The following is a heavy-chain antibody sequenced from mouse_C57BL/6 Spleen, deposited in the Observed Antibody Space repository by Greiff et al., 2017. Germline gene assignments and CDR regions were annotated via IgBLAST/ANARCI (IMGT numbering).Heavy chain of an antibody. J-gene: IGHJ2*01. D-gene: IGHD2-3*01. V-gene: IGHV3-6*01. CDR3: ARLHDGYYYFDY. Sequence: DVQLQESGPGLVKPSQSLSLTCSVTGYSITSGYYWNWIRQFPGNKLEWMGYISYDGSNKYNPSLKNRISITRDTSKNQFFLKLNSVTTEDTATYYCARLHDGYYYFDYWGQGTTLTVSS. CDR1: GYSITSGYY. CDR2: ISYDGSN.